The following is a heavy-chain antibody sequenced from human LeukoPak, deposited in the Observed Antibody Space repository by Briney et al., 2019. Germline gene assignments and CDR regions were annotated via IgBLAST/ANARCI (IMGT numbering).Heavy chain of an antibody. J-gene: IGHJ4*02. CDR2: MNPNSGNT. Sequence: ASVKVSCKASGYTFSDYDINWVRQATGQGLEWMGWMNPNSGNTGYAQRFQGRVTMTRDTSISTAYMERSSLKSEDTAVYYCVRATSYCSGSSCYNYWGQGTLLTVST. D-gene: IGHD2-2*02. CDR3: VRATSYCSGSSCYNY. V-gene: IGHV1-8*01. CDR1: GYTFSDYD.